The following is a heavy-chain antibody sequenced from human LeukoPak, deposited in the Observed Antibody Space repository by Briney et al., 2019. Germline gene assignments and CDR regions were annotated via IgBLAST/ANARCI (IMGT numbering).Heavy chain of an antibody. V-gene: IGHV1-2*06. CDR3: ARDPTYDYVWAD. J-gene: IGHJ4*02. D-gene: IGHD3-16*01. Sequence: ASVKVSCKASGYTFTGYYMHWVRQAPGQGLEWIGRINPNSGGTNYAQKFQGRVTMTRDTSISTAYMELSRLRSDDTAVYYCARDPTYDYVWADWGQGTLVTVSS. CDR1: GYTFTGYY. CDR2: INPNSGGT.